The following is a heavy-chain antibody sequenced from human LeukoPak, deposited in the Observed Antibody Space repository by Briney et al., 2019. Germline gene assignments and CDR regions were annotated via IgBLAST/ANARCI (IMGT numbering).Heavy chain of an antibody. CDR1: GYTFTTYG. CDR3: ARLMGYSDYPFDY. Sequence: ASVKVSCKASGYTFTTYGISWVRQAPGQGLEWMRWISPDNGNTIYAQKVQGRVTMTTDTSTSTAYMELGGLRSDDTALYYCARLMGYSDYPFDYWGQGTLVTVSS. CDR2: ISPDNGNT. J-gene: IGHJ4*02. V-gene: IGHV1-18*01. D-gene: IGHD4-11*01.